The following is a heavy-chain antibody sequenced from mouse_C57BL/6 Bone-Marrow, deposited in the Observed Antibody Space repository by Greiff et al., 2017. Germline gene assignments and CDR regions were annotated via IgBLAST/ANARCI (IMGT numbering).Heavy chain of an antibody. J-gene: IGHJ1*03. V-gene: IGHV1-55*01. Sequence: VQLQQPGAELVKPGASVKMSCKASGYTFTSYWITWVKQRPGQGLEWIGDIYPGSGSTNYNEKFKSKATLTVDTSSSTAYMQLSSLTSEDSAVYYCARDYDYDGWYFDVWGTGTTVTVSS. CDR2: IYPGSGST. D-gene: IGHD2-4*01. CDR3: ARDYDYDGWYFDV. CDR1: GYTFTSYW.